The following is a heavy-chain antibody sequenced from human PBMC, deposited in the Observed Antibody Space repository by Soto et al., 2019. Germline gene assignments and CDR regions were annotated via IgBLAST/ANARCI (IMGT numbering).Heavy chain of an antibody. V-gene: IGHV3-11*06. J-gene: IGHJ6*02. Sequence: GGSLRLSCAAPGFTFSDYYMSWIRQAPGKGLEWVSYISSSSSYTNYADSVKGRFTISRDNAKNSLYLQMNSLRAEDTAVYYCARPNHVGYYYGMDVWGQGTTVTVSS. CDR3: ARPNHVGYYYGMDV. CDR1: GFTFSDYY. CDR2: ISSSSSYT.